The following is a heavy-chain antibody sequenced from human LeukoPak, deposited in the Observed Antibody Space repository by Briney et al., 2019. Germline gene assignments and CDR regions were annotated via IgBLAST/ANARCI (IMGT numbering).Heavy chain of an antibody. Sequence: PGGSLRLSCAASGFTFSSYAMSWVRQAPGKWLEWVSAISGSGGSTYYADSVKGRFTISRDNSKNTLYLQMNSLRAEDTAVYYCAKDRWDMTTVTPVDYWGQGTLVTVSS. J-gene: IGHJ4*02. CDR3: AKDRWDMTTVTPVDY. CDR2: ISGSGGST. CDR1: GFTFSSYA. V-gene: IGHV3-23*01. D-gene: IGHD4-17*01.